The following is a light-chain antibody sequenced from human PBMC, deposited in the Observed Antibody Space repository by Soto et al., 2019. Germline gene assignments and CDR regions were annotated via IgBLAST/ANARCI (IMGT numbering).Light chain of an antibody. CDR2: ELS. CDR3: SSYAGSNNLHVV. J-gene: IGLJ2*01. CDR1: SGDVDDYKY. Sequence: QSALTQPPSASGSRGQSVTISCTGISGDVDDYKYVSWYQQHPGKAPKLIIYELSQRPSGVPDRFSGSKSGNAASLTVSGLQADDEADYYCSSYAGSNNLHVVFGGGTKLTVL. V-gene: IGLV2-8*01.